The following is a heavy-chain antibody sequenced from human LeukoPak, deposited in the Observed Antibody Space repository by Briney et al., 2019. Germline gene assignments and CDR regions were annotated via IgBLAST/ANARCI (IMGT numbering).Heavy chain of an antibody. J-gene: IGHJ4*02. D-gene: IGHD6-13*01. CDR2: IYSGGST. Sequence: PGGSLRLSCAASGFTVSSNYMSWVRQAPGKGLEWVSVIYSGGSTYYADSVEGRFTISRDNSKNTLYLQMNSLRAEDTAVYYCARTGYSSSWYLGAFDYWGQGTLVTVSS. CDR1: GFTVSSNY. CDR3: ARTGYSSSWYLGAFDY. V-gene: IGHV3-53*01.